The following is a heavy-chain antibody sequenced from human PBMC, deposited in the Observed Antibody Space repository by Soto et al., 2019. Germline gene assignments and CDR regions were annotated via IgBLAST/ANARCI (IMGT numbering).Heavy chain of an antibody. CDR3: ARTDIVVVPAPHYYYMDV. V-gene: IGHV4-59*01. J-gene: IGHJ6*03. CDR1: GGYISSYY. D-gene: IGHD2-2*01. CDR2: IYYSGST. Sequence: LTCTVAGGYISSYYCRWIRQPPGKGLEWIGYIYYSGSTNYNPSLKSRVTISVDTSKNQFSLKLSSVTAADTAVYYCARTDIVVVPAPHYYYMDVWGKGTTVTVSS.